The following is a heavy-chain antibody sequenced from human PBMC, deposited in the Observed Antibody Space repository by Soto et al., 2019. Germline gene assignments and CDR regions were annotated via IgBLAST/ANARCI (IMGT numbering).Heavy chain of an antibody. Sequence: SETLSLTCAVSGGSISSSNWWSWVRQPPGKGLEWIGEIYHSGSTNYNPSLKSRVTISVDKSKNQFSLKLSSVTAADTAVYYCARAYYDFWSGSENWFDPWGQGTLVTVSS. D-gene: IGHD3-3*01. CDR1: GGSISSSNW. J-gene: IGHJ5*02. V-gene: IGHV4-4*02. CDR3: ARAYYDFWSGSENWFDP. CDR2: IYHSGST.